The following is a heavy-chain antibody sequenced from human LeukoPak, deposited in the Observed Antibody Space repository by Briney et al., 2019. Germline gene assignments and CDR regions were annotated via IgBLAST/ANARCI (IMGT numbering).Heavy chain of an antibody. CDR1: GGTFSSYA. CDR2: IIPIFGTA. CDR3: ARDREYCSGGSCLNWFDP. Sequence: ASVKVSCKASGGTFSSYAISWVRQAPGQGLEWMGGIIPIFGTANYAQKFQGRVTITADKSTSTAYMELSSLRSEDTAVYYCARDREYCSGGSCLNWFDPWGQGTLVTVSS. J-gene: IGHJ5*02. D-gene: IGHD2-15*01. V-gene: IGHV1-69*06.